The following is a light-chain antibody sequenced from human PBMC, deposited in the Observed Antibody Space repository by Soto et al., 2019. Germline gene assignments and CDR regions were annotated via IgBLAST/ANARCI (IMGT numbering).Light chain of an antibody. CDR1: QGISRW. Sequence: IQMTQSPSSVSASVGDRVTITCRASQGISRWLAWYQQKPGKAPKLLIYTASKLQSGVPSRFSGSGSGADFTLTISSLPPEDFATYYCQQANSFPFTFGPGTKVDIK. CDR3: QQANSFPFT. J-gene: IGKJ3*01. V-gene: IGKV1-12*01. CDR2: TAS.